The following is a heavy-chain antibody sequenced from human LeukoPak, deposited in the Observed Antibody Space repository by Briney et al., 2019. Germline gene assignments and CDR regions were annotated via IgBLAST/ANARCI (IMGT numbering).Heavy chain of an antibody. CDR2: INPNSGGT. CDR1: GYTFTGYY. CDR3: ARMSGKTYPDAFDI. V-gene: IGHV1-2*02. Sequence: ASVKVSCKASGYTFTGYYMHWVRQAPGQGLEWMGWINPNSGGTIYAQKFQGRVTMTRDTSISTAYMELSRLRSDDTAVYYCARMSGKTYPDAFDIWGQGTMVTVSS. J-gene: IGHJ3*02. D-gene: IGHD3-3*01.